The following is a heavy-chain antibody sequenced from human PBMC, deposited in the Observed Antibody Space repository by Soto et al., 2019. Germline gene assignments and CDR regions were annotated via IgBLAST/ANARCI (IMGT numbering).Heavy chain of an antibody. Sequence: QVLVVQSGAEVRKPGASVKVSCKASGYTFISYDINWVRQATGQGLEWMGWMNPRTGNAGYAQKFKGRVSMIRNISINTAYMEKSNLRSNETAVYYCARGLSSGSGWFDTWGQGNLVIFSS. CDR1: GYTFISYD. J-gene: IGHJ5*02. CDR3: ARGLSSGSGWFDT. D-gene: IGHD6-25*01. CDR2: MNPRTGNA. V-gene: IGHV1-8*01.